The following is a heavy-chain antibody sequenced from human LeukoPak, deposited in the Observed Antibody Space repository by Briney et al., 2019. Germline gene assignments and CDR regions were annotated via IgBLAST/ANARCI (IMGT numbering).Heavy chain of an antibody. V-gene: IGHV3-30-3*01. CDR2: ISHDGSNK. D-gene: IGHD5-18*01. CDR1: GFTFSSYA. CDR3: ASSHSILGYSYGYVL. J-gene: IGHJ4*02. Sequence: EGSLRLSCAASGFTFSSYAMHWVRQAPGKGLEWVAVISHDGSNKYYADSVKGRFTISRDNSKNTLYLQMNSLRAEDTAVYYCASSHSILGYSYGYVLWGQGTLVTVSS.